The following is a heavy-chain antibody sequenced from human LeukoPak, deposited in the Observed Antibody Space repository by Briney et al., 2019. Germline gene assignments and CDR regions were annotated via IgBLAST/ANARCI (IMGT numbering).Heavy chain of an antibody. V-gene: IGHV3-23*01. D-gene: IGHD3-16*02. CDR3: AKSRRDYVWGSYPDSY. CDR2: ISGSGGST. Sequence: GGSLRLSCAASGFTFSSYAMSWGRQAPGKGLEWVSAISGSGGSTYYADSVKGRFTISRDNSKNTLYLQMNSLRAEDTAVYYCAKSRRDYVWGSYPDSYWGQGTLVTVSS. CDR1: GFTFSSYA. J-gene: IGHJ4*02.